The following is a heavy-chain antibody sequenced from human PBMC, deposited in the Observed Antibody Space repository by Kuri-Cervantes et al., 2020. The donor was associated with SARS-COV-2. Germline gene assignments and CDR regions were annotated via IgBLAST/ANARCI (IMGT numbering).Heavy chain of an antibody. V-gene: IGHV1-8*03. CDR2: ISPKNGNT. CDR1: GYTFTSYD. Sequence: ASVKVSCKTSGYTFTSYDITWVRQATGQGLEWMGWISPKNGNTDFAQNFQGRIAFTRDTSINTVYMELSSLTSEDTAVYYCARGITAGVDYWGQGTLVTVSS. J-gene: IGHJ4*02. CDR3: ARGITAGVDY. D-gene: IGHD6-13*01.